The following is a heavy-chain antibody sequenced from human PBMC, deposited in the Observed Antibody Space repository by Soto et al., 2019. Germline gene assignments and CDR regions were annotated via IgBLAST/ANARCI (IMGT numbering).Heavy chain of an antibody. Sequence: GESLKISCKGSGYNFTTYWITWVRQMPGKGLEWMGRTDPSDSYINYRPSFRGHVTFSADKSISTAYLQWSGLKASDTAMYYCARQGYCVDGSCPHGLYTWGQGTMVTVSS. V-gene: IGHV5-10-1*01. CDR1: GYNFTTYW. CDR3: ARQGYCVDGSCPHGLYT. J-gene: IGHJ3*02. D-gene: IGHD2-15*01. CDR2: TDPSDSYI.